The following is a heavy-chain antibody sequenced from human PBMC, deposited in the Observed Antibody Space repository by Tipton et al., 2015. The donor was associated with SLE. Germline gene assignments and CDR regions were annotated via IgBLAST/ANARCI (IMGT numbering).Heavy chain of an antibody. Sequence: SLRLSCAASGFIVSINHMSWVRQAPGKGLEWVSVTYTDGSTYYADSVKGRFTISRDNSKNMVYLQMSSLRVEDTAVYYCASHNWNYGDAFDIWGQGTMVSVSS. V-gene: IGHV3-66*02. D-gene: IGHD1-7*01. CDR3: ASHNWNYGDAFDI. CDR1: GFIVSINH. J-gene: IGHJ3*02. CDR2: TYTDGST.